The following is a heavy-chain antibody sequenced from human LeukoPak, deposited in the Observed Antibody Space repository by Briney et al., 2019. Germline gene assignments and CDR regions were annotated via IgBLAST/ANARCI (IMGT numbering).Heavy chain of an antibody. J-gene: IGHJ4*02. D-gene: IGHD6-13*01. CDR3: SRSSAAAGAVGY. V-gene: IGHV1-2*02. CDR2: INPNTGGT. Sequence: ASVKVSCKTPGYSFTGHYIHWVRQAPGQGLEWMGCINPNTGGTNYAQKFQGRVTMTSDTSTTTAYMGLSSLSSDDTAVYFCSRSSAAAGAVGYWGQGTQVTVSS. CDR1: GYSFTGHY.